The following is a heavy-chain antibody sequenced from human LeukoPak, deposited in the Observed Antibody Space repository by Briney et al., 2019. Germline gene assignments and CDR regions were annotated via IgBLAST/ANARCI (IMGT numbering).Heavy chain of an antibody. CDR1: VYPFINYH. D-gene: IGHD1-26*01. Sequence: GASVKVSYKASVYPFINYHMHWVRQAPGQGLEWLGIINPRDDYKNYAQKFQGRITITRDTSTSTVYMDLSSLTSDDTAVYYCARDGGSYSADYWGQGTLVTVSS. V-gene: IGHV1-46*01. CDR2: INPRDDYK. J-gene: IGHJ4*02. CDR3: ARDGGSYSADY.